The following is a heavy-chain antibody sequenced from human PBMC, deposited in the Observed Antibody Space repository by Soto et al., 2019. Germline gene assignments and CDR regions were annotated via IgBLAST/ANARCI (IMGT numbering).Heavy chain of an antibody. CDR2: IIPIFGTA. J-gene: IGHJ4*02. V-gene: IGHV1-69*13. Sequence: ASVKVSCKASGGTFSSYAISWVRQAPGQGLEWMGGIIPIFGTANYAQKFQGRVTITADESTSTAYMELSSLRSVDTAVYYCAKGLLSYYFDYWGQGTLVTVSS. CDR1: GGTFSSYA. D-gene: IGHD2-15*01. CDR3: AKGLLSYYFDY.